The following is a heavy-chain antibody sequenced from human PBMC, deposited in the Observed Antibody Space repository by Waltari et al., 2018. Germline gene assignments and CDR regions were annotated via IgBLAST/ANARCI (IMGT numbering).Heavy chain of an antibody. V-gene: IGHV3-23*02. CDR2: ISGSGGST. CDR1: GFTFSSYA. CDR3: ARVRRVVIAPRGYNWFDP. Sequence: EVQLLESGGGLVQPGGSLRLSCAASGFTFSSYAMSWVRQAPGKGLEWVSAISGSGGSTYYNPSLKSRVTISVDTSKNQFSLKLSSVTAADTAVYYCARVRRVVIAPRGYNWFDPWGQGTLVTVSS. J-gene: IGHJ5*02. D-gene: IGHD2-21*01.